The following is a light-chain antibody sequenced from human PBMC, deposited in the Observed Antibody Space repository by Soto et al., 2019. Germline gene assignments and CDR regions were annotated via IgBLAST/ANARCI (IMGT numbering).Light chain of an antibody. CDR3: QSYDSSLSGSRV. J-gene: IGLJ1*01. CDR1: SSNIGAGYD. V-gene: IGLV1-40*01. CDR2: GNN. Sequence: QSVLTQPPSVSGAPGQRVTISCTGSSSNIGAGYDVHWYQQLPGTAPTLLISGNNNRPSGVPDRLSGSKSGTSASLAITGLQAEDEADYYCQSYDSSLSGSRVFGTGTKVTVL.